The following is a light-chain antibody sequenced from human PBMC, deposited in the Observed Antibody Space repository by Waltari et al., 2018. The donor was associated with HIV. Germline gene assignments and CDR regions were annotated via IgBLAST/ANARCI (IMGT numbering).Light chain of an antibody. CDR1: SNVIGHYDL. J-gene: IGLJ3*02. Sequence: QSALTQPASVSGSPGQSITISCTGTSNVIGHYDLDYWYQHQPGSAPKLIIYDVTTWPSGVSNRFSGSKSGATASRTISGLQAEDEADYYCCSYAGITALVFGGGTKVTVL. V-gene: IGLV2-23*02. CDR3: CSYAGITALV. CDR2: DVT.